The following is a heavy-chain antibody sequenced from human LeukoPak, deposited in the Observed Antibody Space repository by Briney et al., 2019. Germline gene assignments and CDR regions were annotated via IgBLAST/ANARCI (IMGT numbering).Heavy chain of an antibody. D-gene: IGHD4-17*01. V-gene: IGHV1-3*01. J-gene: IGHJ4*02. CDR3: ARGRWTATETTYYLDY. CDR1: GYSFSDYA. CDR2: INAGNGKT. Sequence: ASVKVSCKASGYSFSDYAIQWVRQAPGQRLEWMGWINAGNGKTKYSQNFQGRGTITRDRSASTAYMELSSLRSEDTSIYYCARGRWTATETTYYLDYWGQGTLITVSS.